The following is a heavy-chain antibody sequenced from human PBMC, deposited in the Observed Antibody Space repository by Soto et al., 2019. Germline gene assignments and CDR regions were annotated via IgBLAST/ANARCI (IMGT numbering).Heavy chain of an antibody. Sequence: ASVKVSCKASGGTFSSYAISWVRQAPGKGLEWMGGFDPEDGETIYAQKFQGRVTMTEDTSTDTAYMELSSLRSEDTAVYYCATEYYFDYWGQGTLVTVSS. V-gene: IGHV1-24*01. CDR1: GGTFSSYA. CDR3: ATEYYFDY. CDR2: FDPEDGET. J-gene: IGHJ4*02.